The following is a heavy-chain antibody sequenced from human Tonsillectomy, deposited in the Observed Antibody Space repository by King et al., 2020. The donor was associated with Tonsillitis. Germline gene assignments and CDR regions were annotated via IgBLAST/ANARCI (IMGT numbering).Heavy chain of an antibody. Sequence: VQLQQWGAGLLKPSETLSLTRAVYGGSFSGYYWSWIRQPPGKGLEWIGEINHSGSTNYNPSLKSRVTISVDTSKNQFSLKLSSVTAADTAVYYCANAPNYYDSSGYYYDYWGQGTLVTVSS. V-gene: IGHV4-34*01. D-gene: IGHD3-22*01. CDR2: INHSGST. J-gene: IGHJ4*02. CDR3: ANAPNYYDSSGYYYDY. CDR1: GGSFSGYY.